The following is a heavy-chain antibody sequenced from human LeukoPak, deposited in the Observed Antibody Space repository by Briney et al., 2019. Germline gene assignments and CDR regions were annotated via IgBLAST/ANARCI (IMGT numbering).Heavy chain of an antibody. J-gene: IGHJ5*02. D-gene: IGHD5-12*01. CDR1: GGSISSYY. CDR3: ARHGYSGYDYWFDP. Sequence: SETLSLTCTVSGGSISSYYWSWIRQPPGKGLEWIGYIYYSGSTNYNPSLKSRVTISVDTSKNQFSLKLSSVTAADTAVYYCARHGYSGYDYWFDPWGRGTLVTVSS. V-gene: IGHV4-59*08. CDR2: IYYSGST.